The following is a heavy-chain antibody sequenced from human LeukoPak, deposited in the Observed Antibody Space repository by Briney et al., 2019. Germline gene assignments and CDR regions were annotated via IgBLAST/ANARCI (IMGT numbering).Heavy chain of an antibody. CDR2: TYYSGST. V-gene: IGHV4-59*01. Sequence: SETLSLTCTVSGGSISSYYWSWIRQPPGKGLERIGYTYYSGSTNYNPSLKSRVTISVDTSKNQFSLKLSSVTAADTAVYYCARDQYHDAFDIWGQGTMVTVSS. J-gene: IGHJ3*02. D-gene: IGHD4-11*01. CDR3: ARDQYHDAFDI. CDR1: GGSISSYY.